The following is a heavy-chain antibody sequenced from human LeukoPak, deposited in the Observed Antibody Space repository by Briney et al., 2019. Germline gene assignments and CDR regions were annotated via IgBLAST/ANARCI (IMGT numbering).Heavy chain of an antibody. CDR2: IRDDGSIK. Sequence: GGSLRLSCAASGFTFSNYDMYWVRQAPGKGLEWVAFIRDDGSIKYYADSLKGQFTVSRDNSKNTLYLQMNSLRAEDTAVYYCAKTTTTLHHYYYYMDVWGKGTTVTVSS. D-gene: IGHD1-1*01. CDR3: AKTTTTLHHYYYYMDV. J-gene: IGHJ6*03. CDR1: GFTFSNYD. V-gene: IGHV3-30*02.